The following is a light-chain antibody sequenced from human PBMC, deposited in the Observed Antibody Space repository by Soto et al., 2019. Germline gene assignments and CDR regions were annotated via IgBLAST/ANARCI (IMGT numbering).Light chain of an antibody. J-gene: IGLJ2*01. CDR1: RSNIGSNT. CDR3: ATWDDSLHGVV. CDR2: SND. Sequence: QSVVTQPPSASGTPGQRVTISCSGSRSNIGSNTVTWYQQLPGTAPKLLIHSNDQRPSGVPDRFSGSKSGTSASLAICGLQSEDEADYYCATWDDSLHGVVFGGGTKVTVL. V-gene: IGLV1-44*01.